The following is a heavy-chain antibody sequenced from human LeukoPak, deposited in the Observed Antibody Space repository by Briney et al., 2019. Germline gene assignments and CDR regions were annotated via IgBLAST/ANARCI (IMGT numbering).Heavy chain of an antibody. J-gene: IGHJ4*02. CDR2: MNPNSGNT. Sequence: GASVRVSCKASGYIFTSYDINWVRQAPGQGLEWMGWMNPNSGNTGYAQKFLGRVTMTRNAPISTAYMDLSSLTSEDTAVYYCARRLGYCSDGSCYSLNYWGQGTLVTVSS. CDR3: ARRLGYCSDGSCYSLNY. V-gene: IGHV1-8*01. CDR1: GYIFTSYD. D-gene: IGHD2-15*01.